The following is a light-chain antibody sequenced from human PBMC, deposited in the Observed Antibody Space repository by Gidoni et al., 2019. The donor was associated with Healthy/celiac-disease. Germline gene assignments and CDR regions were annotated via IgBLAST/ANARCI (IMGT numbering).Light chain of an antibody. CDR1: QSISSW. V-gene: IGKV1-5*01. J-gene: IGKJ1*01. CDR3: QQYNSYSRT. Sequence: DIQMTQSPSTLSASVGERVTITCRASQSISSWLAWYQQKPGKAPKLLIYDASSLESGVPSRFSGSGSGTEFTLTISSLQPDDFATYYCQQYNSYSRTFGQGTKVEIQ. CDR2: DAS.